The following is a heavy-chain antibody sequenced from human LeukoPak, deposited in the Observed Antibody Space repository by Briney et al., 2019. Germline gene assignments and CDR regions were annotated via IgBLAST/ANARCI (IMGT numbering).Heavy chain of an antibody. CDR2: ISTTSSYI. Sequence: PGGSLRLSCAASGFTFSSYSMNWVRQAPGKGLEWVSSISTTSSYIYYADSVKGRFTISRDNSKNTLYLQMNSLRAEDTAVYYCAKDAPIAAAGTNWFDPWGQGTLVTVSS. V-gene: IGHV3-21*04. CDR3: AKDAPIAAAGTNWFDP. CDR1: GFTFSSYS. J-gene: IGHJ5*02. D-gene: IGHD6-13*01.